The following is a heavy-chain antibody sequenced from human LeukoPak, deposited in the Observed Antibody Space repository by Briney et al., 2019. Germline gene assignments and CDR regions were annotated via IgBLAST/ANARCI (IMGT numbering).Heavy chain of an antibody. CDR3: AGRITIFGVVHDY. CDR1: GGSISSSSYY. D-gene: IGHD3-3*01. Sequence: SETLSLTCTVSGGSISSSSYYWGWIRQPPGKGLEWIGSIYYSGSTYYNPSLKSRVTISVDTSKNQFSLKLSSVTAADTAVYYCAGRITIFGVVHDYWGQGTLVTASS. CDR2: IYYSGST. V-gene: IGHV4-39*07. J-gene: IGHJ4*02.